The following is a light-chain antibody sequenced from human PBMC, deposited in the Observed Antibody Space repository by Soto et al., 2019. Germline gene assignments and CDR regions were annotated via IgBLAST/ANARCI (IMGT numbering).Light chain of an antibody. V-gene: IGLV2-14*01. CDR1: SSDVGGYNY. CDR3: ISYTSTYTWV. J-gene: IGLJ3*02. Sequence: QSVLTQPAAVSGSPGQSITISCTGTSSDVGGYNYVSWYQQHPGKAPRLMIYEVINRPSGVSNRFSGSKSGNTASLTISGLQAEDEADYYCISYTSTYTWVFGGGTKVTVL. CDR2: EVI.